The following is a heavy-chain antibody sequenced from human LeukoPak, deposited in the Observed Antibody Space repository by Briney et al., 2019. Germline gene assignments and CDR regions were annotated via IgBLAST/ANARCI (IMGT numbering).Heavy chain of an antibody. V-gene: IGHV1-18*01. CDR1: GYTFTSYG. CDR3: ARDLGGYCSGGSCYGRAY. J-gene: IGHJ4*02. D-gene: IGHD2-15*01. CDR2: ISAYNGNT. Sequence: ASVKVSCKASGYTFTSYGISGVRQAPGHGLEWMGWISAYNGNTNYAQKLQGRVTMTTDTSTSTAYMQLRSLTSDDPAVHYCARDLGGYCSGGSCYGRAYWGQGTLVTVSS.